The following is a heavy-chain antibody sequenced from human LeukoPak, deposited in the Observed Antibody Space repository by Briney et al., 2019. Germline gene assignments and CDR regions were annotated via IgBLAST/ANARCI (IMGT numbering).Heavy chain of an antibody. D-gene: IGHD6-13*01. J-gene: IGHJ4*02. CDR2: ISSSGSTI. Sequence: GRSLRLSCAASGLSFSSFEMNWVRQAPGKGLEWVSYISSSGSTIYYADSVKGRFTISRDNAKNSLYLQMNSLRAEDTAVYYCARAMMTTAGGVFDYWGQGTLVTVSS. V-gene: IGHV3-48*03. CDR1: GLSFSSFE. CDR3: ARAMMTTAGGVFDY.